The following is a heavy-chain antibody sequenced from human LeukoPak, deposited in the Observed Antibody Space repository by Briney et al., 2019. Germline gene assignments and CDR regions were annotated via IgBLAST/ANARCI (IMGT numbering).Heavy chain of an antibody. J-gene: IGHJ4*02. Sequence: GGSLRLSCAASGFTFTSYSMNWVRQAPGKGLEWISYITSSSSRMYYADSVKGRFTISRDNAKNSLYLQMNSLRAEDTAVYNCARADNYRFDSWGQGVLVTVSS. CDR3: ARADNYRFDS. V-gene: IGHV3-48*04. CDR2: ITSSSSRM. D-gene: IGHD4-11*01. CDR1: GFTFTSYS.